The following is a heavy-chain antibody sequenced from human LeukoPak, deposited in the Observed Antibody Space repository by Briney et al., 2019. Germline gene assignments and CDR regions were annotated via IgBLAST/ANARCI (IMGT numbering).Heavy chain of an antibody. CDR2: ISYDGSNK. CDR1: GFTFSSYA. CDR3: ARDRALDY. D-gene: IGHD3-10*01. J-gene: IGHJ4*02. V-gene: IGHV3-30-3*01. Sequence: GGSLRLSCAASGFTFSSYAMHWVRQAPGKGLEWVAVISYDGSNKYYADSVKGRFTISRDNSKNTLYLQMNSLRAEDTAVYYCARDRALDYWGQGALVTVSS.